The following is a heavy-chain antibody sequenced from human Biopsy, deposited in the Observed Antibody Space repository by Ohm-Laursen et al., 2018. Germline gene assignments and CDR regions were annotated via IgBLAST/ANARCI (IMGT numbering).Heavy chain of an antibody. CDR2: ISPYFGNT. V-gene: IGHV1-18*01. J-gene: IGHJ4*03. Sequence: SVKVSCKASGYSFTSYGMNWVRQAPGQGLEWVGWISPYFGNTNSTQKLQARVTLSTETSTDTAYMELRSLRYDDTAIYYCVRKGLDCAGGTCYSGPLDLWGQGTLITVSS. CDR1: GYSFTSYG. D-gene: IGHD2-15*01. CDR3: VRKGLDCAGGTCYSGPLDL.